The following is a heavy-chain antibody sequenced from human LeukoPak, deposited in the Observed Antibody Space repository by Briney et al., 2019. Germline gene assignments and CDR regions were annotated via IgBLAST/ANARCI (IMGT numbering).Heavy chain of an antibody. CDR2: ISTSGSTT. CDR1: GFQFSSYE. V-gene: IGHV3-48*03. CDR3: ASLWFDP. Sequence: TGGSLRLSCIASGFQFSSYEMNWVRQAPGKGLEWVSYISTSGSTTYYVDSVKGRFTISRDNTKNSLYLQMNSLRAEDTAVYYCASLWFDPWGQGSLVTVSS. J-gene: IGHJ5*02.